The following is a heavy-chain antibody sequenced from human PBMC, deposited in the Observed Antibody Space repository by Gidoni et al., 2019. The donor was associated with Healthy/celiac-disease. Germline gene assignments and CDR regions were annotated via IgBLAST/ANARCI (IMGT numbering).Heavy chain of an antibody. J-gene: IGHJ4*02. CDR2: ISSSSSYI. CDR1: GFTFSSYS. CDR3: ARVEGLVGATRGELGY. V-gene: IGHV3-21*01. D-gene: IGHD1-26*01. Sequence: EVQLVESGGGLVKPGGSLRLSCAASGFTFSSYSMNWVRQAPGKGLEWVSSISSSSSYIYYADSVKGRFTISRDNAKNSLYLQMNSLRAEDTAVYYCARVEGLVGATRGELGYWGQGTLVTVSS.